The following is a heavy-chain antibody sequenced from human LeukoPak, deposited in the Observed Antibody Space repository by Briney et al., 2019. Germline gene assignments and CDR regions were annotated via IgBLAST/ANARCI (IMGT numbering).Heavy chain of an antibody. CDR2: ISHSGST. Sequence: SETLSLTCAVYGGSFSGYFWNWIRQPPGKGLEWIGEISHSGSTNYNPSLKSRVTISLDTSKNQFSLNLNSVTAADTAVYYCARGLQAYSSSWYALVNWFDPWGQGTLVTVSS. J-gene: IGHJ5*02. D-gene: IGHD6-13*01. CDR1: GGSFSGYF. V-gene: IGHV4-34*01. CDR3: ARGLQAYSSSWYALVNWFDP.